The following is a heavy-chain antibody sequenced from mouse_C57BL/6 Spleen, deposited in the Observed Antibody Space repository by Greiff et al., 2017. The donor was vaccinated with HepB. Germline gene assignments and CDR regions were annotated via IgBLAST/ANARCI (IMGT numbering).Heavy chain of an antibody. CDR3: ARRRGLLDY. Sequence: QQSCKASGYTFPSYWMHWVKQRPGRGLEWIGRIDPNSGGTKYNEKFKSKATLTVDKPSSTAYMQLSSLTSEDSAVYYCARRRGLLDYWGQGTTLTVSS. V-gene: IGHV1-72*01. CDR2: IDPNSGGT. CDR1: GYTFPSYW. D-gene: IGHD3-3*01. J-gene: IGHJ2*01.